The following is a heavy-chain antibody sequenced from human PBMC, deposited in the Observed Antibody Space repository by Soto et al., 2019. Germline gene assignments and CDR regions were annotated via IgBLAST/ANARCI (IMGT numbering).Heavy chain of an antibody. CDR2: IDPSDSYT. V-gene: IGHV5-10-1*01. Sequence: GESLKISCKGSGYSFTNYWISWVRQMPGKGLEWMGRIDPSDSYTNYSPSFQGHVTISADKSISTAYLQWSSLKASDTAMYYCASTYYYDSSGYAKWFDYWGQGTLVTVSS. D-gene: IGHD3-22*01. J-gene: IGHJ4*02. CDR3: ASTYYYDSSGYAKWFDY. CDR1: GYSFTNYW.